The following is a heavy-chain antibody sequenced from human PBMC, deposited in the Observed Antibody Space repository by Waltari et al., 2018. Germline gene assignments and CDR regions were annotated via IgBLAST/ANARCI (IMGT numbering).Heavy chain of an antibody. CDR3: ATAPQKSKDSSGYYLDY. J-gene: IGHJ4*02. D-gene: IGHD3-22*01. V-gene: IGHV1-69-2*01. Sequence: EVQLVQSGAEVKKPGATVKISCKASGYTFTDYYMHWVQQAPGKGLEWMGRVDPEDGETIYAEKFQGRVTITADTSTDTAYMELSSLRSEDTAVYYCATAPQKSKDSSGYYLDYWGQGTLVTVSS. CDR1: GYTFTDYY. CDR2: VDPEDGET.